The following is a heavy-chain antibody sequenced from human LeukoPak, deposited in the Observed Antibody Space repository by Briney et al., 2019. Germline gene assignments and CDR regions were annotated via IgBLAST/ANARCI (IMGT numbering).Heavy chain of an antibody. D-gene: IGHD3-3*01. CDR1: GGSISSGDYY. Sequence: SETLSLTCTVSGGSISSGDYYWIWIRQPPGKGLEWIGYIYYSGSTYYNPSLKSRVTISVDTSKNQFSLKLSSVTAADTAVYYCARWYYDFWSGYSRVDYWGQGTLGTVSS. CDR2: IYYSGST. V-gene: IGHV4-30-4*08. J-gene: IGHJ4*02. CDR3: ARWYYDFWSGYSRVDY.